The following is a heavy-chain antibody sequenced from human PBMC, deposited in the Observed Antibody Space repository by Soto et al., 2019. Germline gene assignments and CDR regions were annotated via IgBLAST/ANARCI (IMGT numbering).Heavy chain of an antibody. CDR2: INPKTAAT. D-gene: IGHD1-26*01. CDR3: ARIKWGLNYYNGMDV. J-gene: IGHJ6*02. CDR1: GDSFSDYL. Sequence: QVPLVQSGAEVKKSGASLKVSCKPSGDSFSDYLIQWVRQAPGQGLEWVAWINPKTAATNYAKKFQGRVSLTWDTSSTTAYMELTRLRPDDTAVYYCARIKWGLNYYNGMDVWGQGTTVIVSS. V-gene: IGHV1-2*02.